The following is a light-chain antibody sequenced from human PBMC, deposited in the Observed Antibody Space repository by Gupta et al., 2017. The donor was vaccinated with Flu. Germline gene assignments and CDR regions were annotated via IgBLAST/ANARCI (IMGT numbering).Light chain of an antibody. J-gene: IGLJ2*01. Sequence: SYLLTQPPSVSVATGQPATMTCAGDKIGHKTVHWYQQMPGQAPVLVLYNNNDRPSGIPDRFSGSNSGNTATLTISGVESGDEADYYCQVWDSVTEHLVFGGGTNLTVL. V-gene: IGLV3-21*02. CDR1: KIGHKT. CDR3: QVWDSVTEHLV. CDR2: NNN.